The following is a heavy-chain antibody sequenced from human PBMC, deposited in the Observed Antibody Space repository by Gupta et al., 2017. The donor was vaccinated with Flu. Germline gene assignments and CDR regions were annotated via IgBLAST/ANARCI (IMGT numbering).Heavy chain of an antibody. D-gene: IGHD5-12*01. J-gene: IGHJ4*02. Sequence: EVQLLDSRGGLVQHGGSLRISCAVSVFTFRSYAMSWVRKAPGKGLDWVSTISSSGGSTYYADSVKGRFTISRDNSENTLYLQMNSLRAEDTAVYYCAKGVAPTSPDTRCLDYWGRGTLVTVSS. CDR1: VFTFRSYA. CDR2: ISSSGGST. V-gene: IGHV3-23*01. CDR3: AKGVAPTSPDTRCLDY.